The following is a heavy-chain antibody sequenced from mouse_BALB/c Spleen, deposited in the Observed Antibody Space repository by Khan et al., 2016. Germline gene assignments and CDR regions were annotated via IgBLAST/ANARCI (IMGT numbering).Heavy chain of an antibody. J-gene: IGHJ3*01. CDR2: INPYNDGT. CDR3: AREGFAY. CDR1: GYTFTSYV. V-gene: IGHV1S136*01. Sequence: VQLKESGPELVKPGASVKMSCKASGYTFTSYVMHWVKQKPGQGLEWIGYINPYNDGTKYNEKFKGKATLTSDKSSSTAYMELSSLTSEDSAVYSCAREGFAYWGQGTLVTVSA.